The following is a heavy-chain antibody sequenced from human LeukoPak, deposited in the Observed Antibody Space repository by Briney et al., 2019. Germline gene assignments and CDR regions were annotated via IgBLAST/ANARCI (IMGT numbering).Heavy chain of an antibody. Sequence: GRSLRLSCAASGFTFSNYGMHWVRQAPGKGLEWVAVVWYDGSSTYHADSVKGRFTISRDNSKNTLFLQMNSVRAEDTAVYYCARRYSGSDYWGQGTLVTVSS. V-gene: IGHV3-33*01. CDR2: VWYDGSST. D-gene: IGHD5-12*01. CDR3: ARRYSGSDY. J-gene: IGHJ4*02. CDR1: GFTFSNYG.